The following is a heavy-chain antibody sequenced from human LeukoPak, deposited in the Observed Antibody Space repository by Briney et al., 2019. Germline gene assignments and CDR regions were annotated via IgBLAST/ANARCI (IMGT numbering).Heavy chain of an antibody. D-gene: IGHD3-10*01. J-gene: IGHJ4*02. CDR2: INHSGST. Sequence: PSEILSLTCAVYGGSFSGYYWSWIRQPPGKGLEWIGEINHSGSTNYNPSLKSRVTISVDTSKNQFSLKLSSVTAADTAVYYCARGVDYYGVWGQGTLVTVSS. CDR3: ARGVDYYGV. V-gene: IGHV4-34*01. CDR1: GGSFSGYY.